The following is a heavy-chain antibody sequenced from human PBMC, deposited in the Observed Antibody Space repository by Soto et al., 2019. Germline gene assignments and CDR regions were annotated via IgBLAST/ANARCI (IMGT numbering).Heavy chain of an antibody. Sequence: EVQLLESGGGLVQPGGSLTLSCAASGFTFRSSWMTWVRLAPGKGLDWVANIKPDGSEKYYVDSVKGRFTISRDNARNSLYLQMNSLRAEDTAVYYCARSNRGAFDIWGQGTMVTVSS. CDR3: ARSNRGAFDI. CDR2: IKPDGSEK. J-gene: IGHJ3*02. V-gene: IGHV3-7*01. CDR1: GFTFRSSW. D-gene: IGHD4-4*01.